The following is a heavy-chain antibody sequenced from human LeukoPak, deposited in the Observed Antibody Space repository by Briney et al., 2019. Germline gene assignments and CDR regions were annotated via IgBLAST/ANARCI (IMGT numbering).Heavy chain of an antibody. CDR2: IYYSGST. CDR3: ARRGGTSFDP. Sequence: PSETLSLTCTVSGRSISSSSYYWGWIRQPPGKGLEWIGSIYYSGSTYYNPSLKSRVTISVDTSKNQFSLKLSSVTAADTAVYYCARRGGTSFDPWGQGTLVTVSS. CDR1: GRSISSSSYY. J-gene: IGHJ5*02. V-gene: IGHV4-39*01. D-gene: IGHD3-16*01.